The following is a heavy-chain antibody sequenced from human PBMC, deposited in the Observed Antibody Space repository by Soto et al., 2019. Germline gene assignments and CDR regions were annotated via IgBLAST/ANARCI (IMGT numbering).Heavy chain of an antibody. J-gene: IGHJ4*02. V-gene: IGHV3-33*01. D-gene: IGHD1-1*01. Sequence: QVQLVESGGGVVQPGRSLRLSCAASGFTFSRYGMHWVRQAPGKGLEWVAVIWYDGINKYYADSVKGRFTISRDNSKNTLYLQMNSLRAEDTAVYYCARDLEGPFDYWGQGTLVTVSS. CDR2: IWYDGINK. CDR1: GFTFSRYG. CDR3: ARDLEGPFDY.